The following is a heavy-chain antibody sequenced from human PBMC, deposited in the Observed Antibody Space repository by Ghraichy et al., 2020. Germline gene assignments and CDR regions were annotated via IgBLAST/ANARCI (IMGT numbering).Heavy chain of an antibody. J-gene: IGHJ6*03. CDR3: ARVLYFYYYMDV. Sequence: SETLSLTCTVSGASISSYYWSWIRQPPGKGLEWVGYIAYSGSTNYNPSLKSRVTISVDTSKNQLSLKLSSVTAADTAVYYCARVLYFYYYMDVWGKGTTVTVSS. CDR1: GASISSYY. V-gene: IGHV4-59*01. CDR2: IAYSGST. D-gene: IGHD2-2*02.